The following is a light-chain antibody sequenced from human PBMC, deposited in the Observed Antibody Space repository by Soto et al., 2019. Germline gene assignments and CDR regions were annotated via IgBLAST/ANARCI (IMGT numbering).Light chain of an antibody. CDR3: QQYNSYWT. CDR1: QSISSW. V-gene: IGKV1-5*01. CDR2: DAS. J-gene: IGKJ1*01. Sequence: QMTQSPSTLSASVGDRVTITCRASQSISSWLAWYQRKPGKAPKLLIYDASSLESGVPSRFSGSGSGTEFTLTISSLQPDDFATYYCQQYNSYWTFGQGTKVDIK.